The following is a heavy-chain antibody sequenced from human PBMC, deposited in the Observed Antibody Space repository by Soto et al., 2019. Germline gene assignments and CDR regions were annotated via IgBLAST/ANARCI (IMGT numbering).Heavy chain of an antibody. Sequence: QVQLVQSGAEVKKPGASVKVSCKASGDTFTDYYIHWVRQAPGQGLEWMGTVNPSGGHTTYAQHFLGRMTMTRDTSTSTLYMELTILTSEDTAVYYCARGGPVVVVTAALDYWGQGTLVTVSS. CDR2: VNPSGGHT. CDR3: ARGGPVVVVTAALDY. D-gene: IGHD2-21*02. J-gene: IGHJ4*02. V-gene: IGHV1-46*01. CDR1: GDTFTDYY.